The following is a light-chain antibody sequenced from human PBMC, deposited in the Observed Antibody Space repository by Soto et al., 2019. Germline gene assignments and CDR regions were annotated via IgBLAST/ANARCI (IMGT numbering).Light chain of an antibody. CDR3: SSYTSGTTFV. CDR2: DVS. V-gene: IGLV2-14*01. CDR1: SSDVGGYNY. J-gene: IGLJ1*01. Sequence: SALTQPASVSGSPGQSITISCTGTSSDVGGYNYVSWYQQEPGKAPKLMICDVSNRPSGVSNRFSGSKSGNTASLTISGLQAEDEADYYCSSYTSGTTFVFGTGTKLTVL.